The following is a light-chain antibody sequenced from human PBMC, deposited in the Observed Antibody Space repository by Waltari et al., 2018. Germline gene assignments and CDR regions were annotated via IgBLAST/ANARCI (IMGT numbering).Light chain of an antibody. CDR3: MQALQGT. CDR2: LGS. V-gene: IGKV2-28*01. Sequence: DIVMTQSPLSLPVTPGEPASISCRSSQSLLHSNGYNYLDWYLQKPGQSPQPLIYLGSNRASGVPDRFSGSGSGTDFTLKISRVEAEDVGVYYCMQALQGTFGQGTKLEIK. CDR1: QSLLHSNGYNY. J-gene: IGKJ2*02.